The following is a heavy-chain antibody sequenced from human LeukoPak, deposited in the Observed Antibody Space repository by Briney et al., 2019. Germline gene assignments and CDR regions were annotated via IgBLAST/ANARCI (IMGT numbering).Heavy chain of an antibody. V-gene: IGHV1-2*02. CDR3: ARVPSHFAWGDDY. Sequence: GASVKVSCKASGYTFTGYYMHWVRQAPGQGLEWMGWINPNSGGTNYAQKFQGRVTMTRDTSISTAYMELSRLRSDDTAVYYCARVPSHFAWGDDYWGQGTLVAVSS. J-gene: IGHJ4*02. D-gene: IGHD3-9*01. CDR2: INPNSGGT. CDR1: GYTFTGYY.